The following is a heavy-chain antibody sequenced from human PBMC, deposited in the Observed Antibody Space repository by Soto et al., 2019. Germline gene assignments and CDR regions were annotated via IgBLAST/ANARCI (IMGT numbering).Heavy chain of an antibody. V-gene: IGHV4-30-4*01. D-gene: IGHD3-22*01. CDR3: ARRKVVITSDYYYYGMDV. CDR1: GGSISSGDYY. Sequence: SETLSLTCTVSGGSISSGDYYWSWIRQPPGKGLEWIGYIYYSGSTYYNPSLKSRVTISVDTSKNHFSLKLSSVTAADTAVYYCARRKVVITSDYYYYGMDVWGQGTTVTVSS. J-gene: IGHJ6*02. CDR2: IYYSGST.